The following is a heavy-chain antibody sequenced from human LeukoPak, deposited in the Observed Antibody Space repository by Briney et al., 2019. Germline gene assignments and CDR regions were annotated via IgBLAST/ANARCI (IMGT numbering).Heavy chain of an antibody. J-gene: IGHJ4*02. V-gene: IGHV4-59*08. D-gene: IGHD3/OR15-3a*01. CDR1: GGSISSYY. Sequence: PSETLSLTCTVSGGSISSYYWSWIRQPPGKGLEWIGYIYYSGSTNYNPSLKSRVTISVDTSKNQFSLRLTSVTAADTAVYYCAKQTGSGLFILPGGQGTLVTVSS. CDR2: IYYSGST. CDR3: AKQTGSGLFILP.